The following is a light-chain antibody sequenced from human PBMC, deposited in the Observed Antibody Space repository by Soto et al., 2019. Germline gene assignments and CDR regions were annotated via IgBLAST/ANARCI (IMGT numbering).Light chain of an antibody. CDR3: QQYNNLSPLT. Sequence: IVMTQSPATLSVSPGERATLSCRARQSVSSNLAWYQHKPGQAPRLLIYGASTRATGIPARFSGSGSGTEFTLTISSLQSEDFAGYYCQQYNNLSPLTFGQGTKGEIK. CDR1: QSVSSN. V-gene: IGKV3-15*01. J-gene: IGKJ1*01. CDR2: GAS.